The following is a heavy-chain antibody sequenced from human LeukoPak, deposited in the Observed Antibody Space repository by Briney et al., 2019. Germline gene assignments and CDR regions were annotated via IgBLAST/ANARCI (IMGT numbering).Heavy chain of an antibody. CDR2: INHSGST. J-gene: IGHJ4*02. CDR1: GGSFSGYY. V-gene: IGHV4-34*01. CDR3: ARGLTVTQYYFDY. D-gene: IGHD4-17*01. Sequence: NPSETLSLTCAVYGGSFSGYYWSWIRQPPGKGLEWIGEINHSGSTNYNPSLKSRDTISVDTSKNQFSLKLSSVTAADTAVYYCARGLTVTQYYFDYWGQGTLVTVSS.